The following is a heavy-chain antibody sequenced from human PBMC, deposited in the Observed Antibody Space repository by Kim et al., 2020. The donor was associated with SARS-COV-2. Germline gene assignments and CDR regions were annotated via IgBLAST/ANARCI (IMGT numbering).Heavy chain of an antibody. V-gene: IGHV1-69*13. CDR2: IIPVFGTP. CDR1: GDNFKSYV. CDR3: AREWQLVLDF. D-gene: IGHD6-6*01. Sequence: SVKVSCKASGDNFKSYVITWVRQAPGQGLEWMGDIIPVFGTPNYAPRFQGRVTITADESTNTAYMELSSLKSDDTAVYYCAREWQLVLDFWGQGFLVTV. J-gene: IGHJ4*02.